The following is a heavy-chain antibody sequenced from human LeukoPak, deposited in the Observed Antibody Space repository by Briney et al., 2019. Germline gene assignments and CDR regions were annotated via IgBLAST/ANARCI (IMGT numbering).Heavy chain of an antibody. J-gene: IGHJ4*01. Sequence: SETLSLTCTVSGGSISSYYWSWIRQPPGKGLEWIGYIYYSGSTNYNPSLKSRVTISVDTSKNQFSLKLSSVTAADTAVYYCASENYYDSSGHFDYWGQEPWSPSP. V-gene: IGHV4-59*08. CDR3: ASENYYDSSGHFDY. CDR2: IYYSGST. CDR1: GGSISSYY. D-gene: IGHD3-22*01.